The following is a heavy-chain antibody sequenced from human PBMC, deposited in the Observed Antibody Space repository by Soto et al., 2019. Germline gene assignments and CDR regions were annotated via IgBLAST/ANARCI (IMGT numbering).Heavy chain of an antibody. J-gene: IGHJ4*02. Sequence: LRLSCAASGFTFNSYSMNWVRQAPGKGLEWVSYISSSSSTIYYADSVKGRFTISRDNAKNSLYLQMNSLRAEDTAVYYCARDGRDYYDSSGSFDYWGQGTLVTVSS. CDR2: ISSSSSTI. V-gene: IGHV3-48*01. D-gene: IGHD3-22*01. CDR3: ARDGRDYYDSSGSFDY. CDR1: GFTFNSYS.